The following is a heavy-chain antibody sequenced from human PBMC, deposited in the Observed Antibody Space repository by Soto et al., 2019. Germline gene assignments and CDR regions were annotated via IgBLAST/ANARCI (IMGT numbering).Heavy chain of an antibody. V-gene: IGHV1-69*13. Sequence: SLKVSCKSPGGTFRSYAITWVRQAPGQGLEWMGGIIPIHGTVNYAQKFQGRVTITADESTSTAYMELSSLRSEETAMYYCAREEYPYGMVLAYYAMDVWGQGTTVTVSS. CDR3: AREEYPYGMVLAYYAMDV. J-gene: IGHJ6*02. CDR2: IIPIHGTV. CDR1: GGTFRSYA. D-gene: IGHD3-16*01.